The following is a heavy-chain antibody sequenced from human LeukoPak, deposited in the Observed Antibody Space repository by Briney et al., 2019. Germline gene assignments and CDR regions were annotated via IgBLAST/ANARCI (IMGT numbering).Heavy chain of an antibody. J-gene: IGHJ3*02. Sequence: GGSLRLSCAASGFTFSSYAMHWVRQAPGKGLEWVAVISYDGSNKYYADSVKGRFTISRDNSKNTLYLQMNSLRAEDTAVYHCARDDIDAFDIWGQGTMVTVSS. CDR3: ARDDIDAFDI. V-gene: IGHV3-30-3*01. CDR1: GFTFSSYA. CDR2: ISYDGSNK.